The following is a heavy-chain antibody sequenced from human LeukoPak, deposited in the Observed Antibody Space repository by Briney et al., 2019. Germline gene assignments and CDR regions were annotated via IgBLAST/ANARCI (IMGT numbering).Heavy chain of an antibody. V-gene: IGHV4-34*01. CDR1: GGSFSGYY. D-gene: IGHD4-17*01. CDR3: ALTTVTTDWFDP. CDR2: INHSGST. J-gene: IGHJ5*02. Sequence: SETLSITCAVYGGSFSGYYWSWIRQPPGKGLEWIGEINHSGSTNYNPSLKSRVTISVDTSKNQFSLKLSSVTAADTAVYYCALTTVTTDWFDPWGQGTLVTVSS.